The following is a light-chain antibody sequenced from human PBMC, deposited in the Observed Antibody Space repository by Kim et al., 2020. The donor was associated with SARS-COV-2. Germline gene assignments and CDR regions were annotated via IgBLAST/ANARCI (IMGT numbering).Light chain of an antibody. CDR1: QSIRNL. Sequence: DIQMTQSPSSLSTSVGDRVTITCRASQSIRNLLNWYQQKPGKAPNLLIYAASTLQSGVPSRFSASGSETDFTLTISSLQPEDFATYFCQQSYDAPLTFGGGTKVDIK. V-gene: IGKV1-39*01. J-gene: IGKJ4*01. CDR2: AAS. CDR3: QQSYDAPLT.